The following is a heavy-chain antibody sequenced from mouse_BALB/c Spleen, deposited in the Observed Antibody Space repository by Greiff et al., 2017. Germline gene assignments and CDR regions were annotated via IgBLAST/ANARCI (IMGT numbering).Heavy chain of an antibody. CDR2: IDPENGNT. Sequence: VQLQQSGAELVKPGASVKLSCKASGYTFTSYYMHWVKQRPEQGLEWIGWIDPENGNTIYDPKFQGKASITADTSSNTAYLQLSSLTSEDTAVYYCARPYRYDGYFDYWGQGTTLTVSS. V-gene: IGHV14-1*02. CDR3: ARPYRYDGYFDY. CDR1: GYTFTSYY. J-gene: IGHJ2*01. D-gene: IGHD2-14*01.